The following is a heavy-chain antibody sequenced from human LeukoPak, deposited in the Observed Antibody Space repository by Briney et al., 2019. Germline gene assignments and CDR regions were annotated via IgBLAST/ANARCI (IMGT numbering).Heavy chain of an antibody. CDR1: GFTFSSYG. Sequence: PGGSLRLSCAASGFTFSSYGMHWVRQAPGKGLEWVAVISYDGSNKYYADSVKGRFTISRDNSKNTLYLQMNSLRAEDTAVYYCAKTPPREGYEDYWGQGTLVTVSS. CDR2: ISYDGSNK. D-gene: IGHD5-12*01. J-gene: IGHJ4*02. CDR3: AKTPPREGYEDY. V-gene: IGHV3-30*18.